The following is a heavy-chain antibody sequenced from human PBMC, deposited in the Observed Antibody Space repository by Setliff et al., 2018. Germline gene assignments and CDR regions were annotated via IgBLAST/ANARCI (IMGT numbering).Heavy chain of an antibody. CDR3: ARLSWNGLRYYGLDV. CDR1: GGSIRNYY. D-gene: IGHD3-3*01. CDR2: INHSGST. J-gene: IGHJ6*02. Sequence: SETLSLTCTVSGGSIRNYYWSWIRQPPGKGLEWIAEINHSGSTNYNPSLKSRVTISVDTSKNQFSLKLRSVTAADTAVYYCARLSWNGLRYYGLDVWGQGTTVTVSS. V-gene: IGHV4-59*01.